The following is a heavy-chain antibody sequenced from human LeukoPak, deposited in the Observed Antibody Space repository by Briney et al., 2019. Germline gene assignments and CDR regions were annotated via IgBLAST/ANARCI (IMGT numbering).Heavy chain of an antibody. CDR2: IYYSGTT. J-gene: IGHJ4*02. Sequence: PSETLSLTCTVSGGSISTYYWNWLRQPPGKGLEWIGYIYYSGTTNYNPSLKSRVSMSVDTSKNQFSLKLSSVTAADTALYYCAKHYMGSSYNHGLDCWGQGTLVTVSS. CDR3: AKHYMGSSYNHGLDC. CDR1: GGSISTYY. D-gene: IGHD3-10*01. V-gene: IGHV4-59*08.